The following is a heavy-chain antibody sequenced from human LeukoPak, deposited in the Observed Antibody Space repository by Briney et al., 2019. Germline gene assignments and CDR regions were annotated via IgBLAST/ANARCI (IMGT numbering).Heavy chain of an antibody. J-gene: IGHJ4*02. CDR3: ARVSSTSMY. CDR1: GFTFSSYS. V-gene: IGHV3-48*01. D-gene: IGHD5/OR15-5a*01. Sequence: GGSLRLSCAASGFTFSSYSMHWVRQAPGKGLEWVSYISSSSGAIYYADSVRGRFTISRDNARNSLYLQMNSLRAEDTAVYYCARVSSTSMYWGQGTLVTVSS. CDR2: ISSSSGAI.